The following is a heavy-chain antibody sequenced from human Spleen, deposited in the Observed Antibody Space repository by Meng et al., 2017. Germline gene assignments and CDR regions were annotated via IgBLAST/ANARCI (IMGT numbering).Heavy chain of an antibody. CDR3: ASWIYSCGWQ. CDR1: CGSISSIDW. D-gene: IGHD6-19*01. J-gene: IGHJ4*02. V-gene: IGHV4/OR15-8*02. CDR2: IYHGGDT. Sequence: VHLPRSGPGLVKPSGTPSLTFVVSCGSISSIDWWSWVRQPPGKGLGWIGEIYHGGDTNYNPSLKSRVTIAIDKSKNQFSLKLSSVTAADTAVYYCASWIYSCGWQWGQGALVTVSS.